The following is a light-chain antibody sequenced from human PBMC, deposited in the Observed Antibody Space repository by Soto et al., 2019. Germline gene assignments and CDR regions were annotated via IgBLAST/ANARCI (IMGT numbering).Light chain of an antibody. J-gene: IGKJ4*01. CDR2: GAS. Sequence: EIVMTQSPATLSVSPGERATLSCRASQSISSNLAWYQEKPGQTPRLLIYGASTRAAGFPARFSGSGSGTDFTLTISRLDPEDFALYYCRLYGRSLEFAVGGGTKV. V-gene: IGKV3-15*01. CDR3: RLYGRSLEFA. CDR1: QSISSN.